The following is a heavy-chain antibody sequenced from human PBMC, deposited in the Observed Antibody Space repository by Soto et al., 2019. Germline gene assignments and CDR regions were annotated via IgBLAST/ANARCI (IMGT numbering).Heavy chain of an antibody. V-gene: IGHV3-33*01. D-gene: IGHD4-4*01. Sequence: HPGGSLRLSCAASGFTFSSYGMHWVRQAPGKGLEWVAVIWYDGSNKYYADSVKGRFTISRDNSKNTLYLQMNSLRAEDTAVYYCARVPTVTDAFDIWGQGTMVTVSS. J-gene: IGHJ3*02. CDR2: IWYDGSNK. CDR3: ARVPTVTDAFDI. CDR1: GFTFSSYG.